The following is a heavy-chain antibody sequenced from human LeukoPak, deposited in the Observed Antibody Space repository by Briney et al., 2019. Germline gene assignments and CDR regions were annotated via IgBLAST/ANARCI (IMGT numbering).Heavy chain of an antibody. V-gene: IGHV1-18*01. CDR1: GYTFTRYG. J-gene: IGHJ4*02. CDR3: ARDYDILAGYYLNSREY. Sequence: GASVKVSCKASGYTFTRYGISWLRQAPGQGLEWMGWISAYYCYTNYAQKLQGRVTMTTDTSTSTAYMELRSLRSDDTTVYYCARDYDILAGYYLNSREYWGQGTLVTVSS. CDR2: ISAYYCYT. D-gene: IGHD3-9*01.